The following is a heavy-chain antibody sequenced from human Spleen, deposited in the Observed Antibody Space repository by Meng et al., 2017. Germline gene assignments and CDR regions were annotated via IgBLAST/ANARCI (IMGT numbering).Heavy chain of an antibody. D-gene: IGHD1-1*01. J-gene: IGHJ1*01. CDR2: INPDGSNP. Sequence: QLGESGGGLAQPGGSLRLSCAGSGFTFTDHWMHWVRQGPGKGLVWVSRINPDGSNPTYADSVKGRFTISRDNAKNTVYLQMNSLRAEDTAVYYCTNDRLNHWGQGALVTVSS. V-gene: IGHV3-74*02. CDR3: TNDRLNH. CDR1: GFTFTDHW.